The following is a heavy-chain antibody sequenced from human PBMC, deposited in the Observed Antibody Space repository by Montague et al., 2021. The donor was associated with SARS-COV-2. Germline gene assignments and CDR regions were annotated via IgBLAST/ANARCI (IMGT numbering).Heavy chain of an antibody. D-gene: IGHD3-9*01. Sequence: SETLSLTCTVSGGSISRYYWNWIRQPPGKGLEWIAYIYYSGSTNCNPSLKSRVTISVDTSKNQFSLKLSSVTAADTAIYYCARSRENYSIVTGYPYCFDYWGQGALVTVSS. V-gene: IGHV4-59*01. J-gene: IGHJ4*02. CDR1: GGSISRYY. CDR2: IYYSGST. CDR3: ARSRENYSIVTGYPYCFDY.